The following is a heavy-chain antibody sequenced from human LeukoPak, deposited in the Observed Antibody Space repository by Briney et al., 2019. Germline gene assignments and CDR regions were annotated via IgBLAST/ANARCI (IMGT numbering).Heavy chain of an antibody. CDR3: ARGGEVCSSTSCYRGHEY. Sequence: EASVNFSYKASGYTFTGYYMHWVRQAPGQGLKWMGWINPDTGGTSYAQRFQGRVTMTSDTSISTAYMELIRLTSDETAVYYCARGGEVCSSTSCYRGHEYWGQGTLVTVSS. V-gene: IGHV1-2*02. CDR1: GYTFTGYY. CDR2: INPDTGGT. J-gene: IGHJ4*02. D-gene: IGHD2-2*01.